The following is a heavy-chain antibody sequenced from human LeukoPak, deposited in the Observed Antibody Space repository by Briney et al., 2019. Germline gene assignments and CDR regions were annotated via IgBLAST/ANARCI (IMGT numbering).Heavy chain of an antibody. CDR3: ARLIRYSSSWYASDWFDP. CDR1: GVSISSSSYY. J-gene: IGHJ5*02. Sequence: SETLSLTCTVSGVSISSSSYYWGWIRQPPGKGLEWIGSIYYSGSTYYNPSLKSRVTISVDTSKNQFSLKLSSVTAADTAVYYCARLIRYSSSWYASDWFDPWGQGTLVTVSS. V-gene: IGHV4-39*07. CDR2: IYYSGST. D-gene: IGHD6-13*01.